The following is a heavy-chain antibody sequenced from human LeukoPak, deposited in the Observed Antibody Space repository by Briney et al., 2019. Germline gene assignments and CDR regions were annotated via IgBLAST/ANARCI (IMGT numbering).Heavy chain of an antibody. J-gene: IGHJ5*02. CDR3: ARGFSPGLRFDP. Sequence: PSETLSLTCAVYGGSFSGYYWSWIRQPPGRGLEWIGEINHSGSNNYNPSLKSRVTISVDTSKDQFSLKVSSVTAADAAVYYCARGFSPGLRFDPWGQGTLVTVSS. CDR2: INHSGSN. D-gene: IGHD5-12*01. CDR1: GGSFSGYY. V-gene: IGHV4-34*01.